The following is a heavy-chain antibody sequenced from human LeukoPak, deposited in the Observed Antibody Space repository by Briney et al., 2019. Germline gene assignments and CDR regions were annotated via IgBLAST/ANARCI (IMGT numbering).Heavy chain of an antibody. D-gene: IGHD6-19*01. V-gene: IGHV4-4*02. Sequence: PSETLSLTCAVSGASISSTNWWSWVRQPPGKGLEWIGEINHSGSTNYNPSLKSRVTISVDTSKNQFSLKLSSVTAADTAVYYCARGQVGRAGTFRIWAYFDHWGQGTLVIVSS. CDR2: INHSGST. CDR1: GASISSTNW. J-gene: IGHJ4*02. CDR3: ARGQVGRAGTFRIWAYFDH.